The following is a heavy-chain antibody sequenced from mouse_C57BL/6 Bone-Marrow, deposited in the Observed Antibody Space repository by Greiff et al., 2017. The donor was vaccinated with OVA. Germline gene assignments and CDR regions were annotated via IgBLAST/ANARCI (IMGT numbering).Heavy chain of an antibody. J-gene: IGHJ1*03. CDR3: ARDPHYGSSSHWYFDV. D-gene: IGHD1-1*01. CDR1: GFTFSSYA. CDR2: ISDGGSYT. V-gene: IGHV5-4*01. Sequence: EVMLVESGGGLVKPGGSLKLSCAASGFTFSSYAMSWVRQTPEKRLEWVATISDGGSYTYYPDNVKGRFTISRDNAKNNLYLQMSHLKSEDTAMYYCARDPHYGSSSHWYFDVWGTGTTVTVSS.